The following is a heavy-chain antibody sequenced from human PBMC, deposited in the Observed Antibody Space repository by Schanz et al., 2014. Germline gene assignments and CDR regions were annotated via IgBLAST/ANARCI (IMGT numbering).Heavy chain of an antibody. V-gene: IGHV3-21*01. J-gene: IGHJ6*02. CDR3: ARDSGPYYDKSMDV. CDR2: ISSSSSYI. CDR1: EFTFSSYK. Sequence: EVQLVESGGGLVKPGGSLRLSCEASEFTFSSYKMNWVRQAPGKGLEWVSSISSSSSYIYYADSVKGRFTISRDNAKNSLYLQMNSLRAEDTAVYYCARDSGPYYDKSMDVWGQGTTVAVSS. D-gene: IGHD3-9*01.